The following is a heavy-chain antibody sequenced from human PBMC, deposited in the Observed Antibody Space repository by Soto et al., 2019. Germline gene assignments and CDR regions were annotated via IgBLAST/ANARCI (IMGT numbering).Heavy chain of an antibody. V-gene: IGHV3-21*01. CDR2: ISSSSSYI. D-gene: IGHD3-3*01. CDR3: ARDSGPYFWSGYYAGGYYDYGMDV. J-gene: IGHJ6*02. Sequence: EVQLVESGGGLVKPGGSLRLSCAASGFTFSSYSMNWVRQAPGKGLEWVSSISSSSSYIYYADSVKGRFTISRDNDKNSLYLQMNSLRADDTAVYYCARDSGPYFWSGYYAGGYYDYGMDVWGQGTTVTVSS. CDR1: GFTFSSYS.